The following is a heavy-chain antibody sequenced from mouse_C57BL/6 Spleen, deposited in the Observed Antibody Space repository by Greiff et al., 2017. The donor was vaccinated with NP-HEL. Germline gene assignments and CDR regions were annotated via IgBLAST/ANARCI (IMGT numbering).Heavy chain of an antibody. J-gene: IGHJ2*01. V-gene: IGHV14-4*01. CDR3: TTRQLRLFFDY. CDR1: GFNIKDDY. D-gene: IGHD3-2*02. CDR2: IDPENGDT. Sequence: VQLQQSGAELVRPGASVKLSCTASGFNIKDDYMHWVKQRPEQGLEWIGWIDPENGDTEYASKFQGKATITADTSSNTAYLQLSSLTSEDTAFYYCTTRQLRLFFDYWGQGTTLTVSS.